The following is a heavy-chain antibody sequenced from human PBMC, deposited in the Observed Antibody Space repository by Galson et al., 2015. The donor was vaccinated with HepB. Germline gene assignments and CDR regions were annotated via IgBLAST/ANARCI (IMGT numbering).Heavy chain of an antibody. Sequence: QSGAEVKKPGESLKISCQGSGYRFTNYWIGWGRQMPGKGLEYMAIIYPGDSDARYSPSFQGQVTISVDKSISTAYLQWSSLKASDTATYYCARHVTGADSGSETGFDYWGQGTLVTVSS. CDR3: ARHVTGADSGSETGFDY. V-gene: IGHV5-51*01. CDR1: GYRFTNYW. D-gene: IGHD3-10*01. J-gene: IGHJ4*02. CDR2: IYPGDSDA.